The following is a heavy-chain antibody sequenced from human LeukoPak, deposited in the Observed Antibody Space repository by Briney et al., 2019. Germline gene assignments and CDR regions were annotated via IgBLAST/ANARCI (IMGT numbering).Heavy chain of an antibody. CDR2: IYTSGST. V-gene: IGHV4-34*01. D-gene: IGHD3-16*01. Sequence: PSETLSLTCAVYGGSFSGYYWSWIRQPPGKGLEWIGRIYTSGSTNYNPSLKSRVTISVDTSKNQFSLKLSSVTAADTAVYYCARHRYGPHFDYWGQGTLVTVSS. CDR1: GGSFSGYY. J-gene: IGHJ4*02. CDR3: ARHRYGPHFDY.